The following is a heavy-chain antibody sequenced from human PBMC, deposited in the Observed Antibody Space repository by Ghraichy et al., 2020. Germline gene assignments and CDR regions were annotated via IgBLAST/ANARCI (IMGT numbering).Heavy chain of an antibody. J-gene: IGHJ4*02. CDR1: GGPLDSFA. Sequence: SVKLSCKASGGPLDSFAISWVRQAPGHGLEWMGGIIPLYGSAKYAQMFQDRLRITADETTSTAYMELSSLRSDDTAVYYCARLGFDSSGYYYHFDYWGQGALVTGSS. CDR3: ARLGFDSSGYYYHFDY. V-gene: IGHV1-69*13. CDR2: IIPLYGSA. D-gene: IGHD3-22*01.